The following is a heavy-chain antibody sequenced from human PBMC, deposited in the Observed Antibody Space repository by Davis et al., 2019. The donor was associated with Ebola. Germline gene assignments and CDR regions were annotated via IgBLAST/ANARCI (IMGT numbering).Heavy chain of an antibody. V-gene: IGHV3-74*01. J-gene: IGHJ6*02. CDR1: GFTFSSYW. CDR3: AREVRGWGYYGMDV. CDR2: INSDGSST. Sequence: GESLKISCAASGFTFSSYWMHWVRQAPGKGLVWVSRINSDGSSTSYADSVKGRFTISRDNAKNTLYLQMNSLRAEDTAVYYCAREVRGWGYYGMDVWGRGTTVTVSS. D-gene: IGHD3-16*01.